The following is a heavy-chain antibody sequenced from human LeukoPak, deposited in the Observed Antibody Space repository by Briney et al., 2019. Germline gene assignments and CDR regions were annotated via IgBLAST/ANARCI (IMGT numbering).Heavy chain of an antibody. J-gene: IGHJ4*02. V-gene: IGHV3-23*01. Sequence: LEWVSAISGSGGSTYYADSVKGRFTISRDNSKNTLYLQMNSLRAEDTAVYYCAKAVVPADYWGQGTLVTVSS. CDR2: ISGSGGST. D-gene: IGHD2-2*01. CDR3: AKAVVPADY.